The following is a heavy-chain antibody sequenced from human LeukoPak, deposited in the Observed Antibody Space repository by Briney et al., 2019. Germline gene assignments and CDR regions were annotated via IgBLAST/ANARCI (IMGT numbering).Heavy chain of an antibody. J-gene: IGHJ6*04. V-gene: IGHV3-11*06. CDR1: GLTFSDYY. Sequence: SGGSLRLSCAASGLTFSDYYMSWIRQAPGKGLEWVSYISSSSSYTNYADSVKGRFTISRDNAKNSLYLQMNSLRAEDTAVYYCARFYPYGSGSYYNSYYYGMDVWGKGTTVTVSS. CDR2: ISSSSSYT. D-gene: IGHD3-10*01. CDR3: ARFYPYGSGSYYNSYYYGMDV.